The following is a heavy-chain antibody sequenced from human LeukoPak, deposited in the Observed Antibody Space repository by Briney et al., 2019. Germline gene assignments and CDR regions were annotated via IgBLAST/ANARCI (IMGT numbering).Heavy chain of an antibody. CDR1: GGSTSSYY. CDR3: ARRGSSWDYFDY. J-gene: IGHJ4*02. V-gene: IGHV4-59*08. Sequence: SETLSLTCTVSGGSTSSYYWSWIRQPPWKGLEWIGYIYYSGSTNYNPSLKSRVTISVDTSKNQFSLKLNSVTAADTAVYYCARRGSSWDYFDYWGQGTLVTVSS. CDR2: IYYSGST. D-gene: IGHD6-13*01.